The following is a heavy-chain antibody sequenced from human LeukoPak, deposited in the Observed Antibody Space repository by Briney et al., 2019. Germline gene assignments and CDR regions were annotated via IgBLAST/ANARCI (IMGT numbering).Heavy chain of an antibody. V-gene: IGHV3-7*01. CDR2: IKQDGSEK. CDR3: ARQRGYSYGLLDY. CDR1: GFTFSSYW. Sequence: GGSLRLSCAASGFTFSSYWMSWVRQAPGKGLEWVANIKQDGSEKYYVDSVKGRFTISRDNAKNSLYLQMNSLRAEGTAVYYCARQRGYSYGLLDYWGQGTLVTVSS. D-gene: IGHD5-18*01. J-gene: IGHJ4*02.